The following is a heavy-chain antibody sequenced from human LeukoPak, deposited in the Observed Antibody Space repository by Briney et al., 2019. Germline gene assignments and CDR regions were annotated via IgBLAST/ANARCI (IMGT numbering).Heavy chain of an antibody. D-gene: IGHD6-13*01. Sequence: PSETLSLTCIVSGGSISSYYWSWLRQPPGKGLEWIGYIHTSGSTNYNPSLKSRLTISVDTSKNQFSLKLNSVTAADTAMYYCTRHGVARAGTYNYYDLDVWGKGTTVTVSS. CDR1: GGSISSYY. CDR2: IHTSGST. V-gene: IGHV4-4*09. CDR3: TRHGVARAGTYNYYDLDV. J-gene: IGHJ6*03.